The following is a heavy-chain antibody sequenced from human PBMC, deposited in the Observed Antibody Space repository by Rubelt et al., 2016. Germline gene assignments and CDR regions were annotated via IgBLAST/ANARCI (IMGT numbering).Heavy chain of an antibody. CDR1: GGSVSSNY. Sequence: QVQLQQWGAGLLKPSETLSLTCDVYGGSVSSNYWSWIRQPPGQGLEWIGEINHGRGTNYNPSLKSRVKVSLDTSKNQFSLKLSSMTAADTAMYYCAREVRSGEMDVWGQGTMVSVSS. CDR2: INHGRGT. CDR3: AREVRSGEMDV. D-gene: IGHD1-26*01. V-gene: IGHV4-34*01. J-gene: IGHJ6*02.